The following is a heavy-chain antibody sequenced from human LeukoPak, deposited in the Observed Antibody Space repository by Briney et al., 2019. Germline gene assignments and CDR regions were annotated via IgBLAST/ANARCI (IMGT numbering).Heavy chain of an antibody. Sequence: ASVKGSCKASGYTFTGYYMHWVRQAPGQGLEWMGWINPHSGGTNYAQKFLGRVTMTRDTSISTAYMELRRLRSDDTAVYYCARHWGPIAAEPPYYYYMHVWPKGTTLTVSS. CDR1: GYTFTGYY. V-gene: IGHV1-2*02. J-gene: IGHJ6*03. CDR3: ARHWGPIAAEPPYYYYMHV. CDR2: INPHSGGT. D-gene: IGHD6-13*01.